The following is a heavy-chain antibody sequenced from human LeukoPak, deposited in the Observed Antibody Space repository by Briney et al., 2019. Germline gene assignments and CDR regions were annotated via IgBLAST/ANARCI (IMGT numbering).Heavy chain of an antibody. CDR1: GFTFRSYL. D-gene: IGHD5-12*01. J-gene: IGHJ4*02. Sequence: GWSLRLSFAASGFTFRSYLMSWVRQAPGRGLEWVANIKQDGSEEPSVDSVEGRLIISRDNAKESLYLQMNSLRAEDTAVYYCAREVYSGSYFDYWGQGTLVTVSS. CDR2: IKQDGSEE. CDR3: AREVYSGSYFDY. V-gene: IGHV3-7*03.